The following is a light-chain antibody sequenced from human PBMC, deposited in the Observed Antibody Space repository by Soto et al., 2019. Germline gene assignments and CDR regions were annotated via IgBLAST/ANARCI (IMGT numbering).Light chain of an antibody. CDR3: QQYNKWPPIT. V-gene: IGKV3-15*01. CDR1: QSVSSN. J-gene: IGKJ5*01. CDR2: EAS. Sequence: EIVMTRSPSTLSVSPGERATLSCSASQSVSSNLAWYQHKPGQAPRLLIYEASTRATGVPARFSGSGSETEFTLSISSLQSEDFAVYYCQQYNKWPPITFGQGTRLEIK.